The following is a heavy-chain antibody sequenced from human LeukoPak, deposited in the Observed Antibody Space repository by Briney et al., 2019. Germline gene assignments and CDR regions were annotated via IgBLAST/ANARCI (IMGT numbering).Heavy chain of an antibody. D-gene: IGHD4-23*01. CDR2: IYYSGST. CDR1: GGSISSSSYY. CDR3: ARQSVVTTHAFDI. Sequence: SETLSLTCTVSGGSISSSSYYWGWIRQPPGKGLEWIGSIYYSGSTYYNPSLKSRVTISVDTSKNQFSLKLSSVTAADTAVYYYARQSVVTTHAFDIWGQGTMVTVSS. V-gene: IGHV4-39*01. J-gene: IGHJ3*02.